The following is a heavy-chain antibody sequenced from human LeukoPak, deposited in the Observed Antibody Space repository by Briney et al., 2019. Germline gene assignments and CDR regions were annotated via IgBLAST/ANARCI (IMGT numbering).Heavy chain of an antibody. CDR3: ARERVITMIIVVTPEDAFDI. CDR1: GFTFNSYA. J-gene: IGHJ3*02. CDR2: ITGSGGST. D-gene: IGHD3-22*01. Sequence: GGSLRLSCAASGFTFNSYAMTWVRQAPGKGLEWVSSITGSGGSTYYVDSEKGRFTISRDNAKNSLYLQMNSLRAEDTAVYYCARERVITMIIVVTPEDAFDIWGQGTMVTVSS. V-gene: IGHV3-23*01.